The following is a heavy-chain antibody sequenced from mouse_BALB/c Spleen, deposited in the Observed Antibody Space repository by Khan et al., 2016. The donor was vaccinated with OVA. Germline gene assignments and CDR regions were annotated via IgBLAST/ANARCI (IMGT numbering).Heavy chain of an antibody. Sequence: EVQLQQSGPELMKSGATVKISCKASGYSFTSTYIHWLMQSPGKSLEWIGNIDPSSGGTTYNQKFKGKATLTVDKSSSTAYIHLSNLTSEDTAVYYCTRHGYAAWFTNWGQGTLVTVSA. D-gene: IGHD1-2*01. V-gene: IGHV1-42*01. CDR1: GYSFTSTY. CDR3: TRHGYAAWFTN. CDR2: IDPSSGGT. J-gene: IGHJ3*01.